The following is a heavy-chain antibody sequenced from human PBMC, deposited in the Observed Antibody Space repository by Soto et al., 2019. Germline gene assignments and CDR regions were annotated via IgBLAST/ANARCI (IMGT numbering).Heavy chain of an antibody. CDR3: ARDASHYYDSSGSPGDWFDP. V-gene: IGHV4-59*02. J-gene: IGHJ5*02. D-gene: IGHD3-22*01. CDR2: IYYSGST. Sequence: SETLSLTCTVSGGSVSSYYWSWIRQPPGKGLEWIGYIYYSGSTNYNPSLKSRVTISVDTSKNQFSLKLSSVTAADTAVYYCARDASHYYDSSGSPGDWFDPWGQGTLVTVSS. CDR1: GGSVSSYY.